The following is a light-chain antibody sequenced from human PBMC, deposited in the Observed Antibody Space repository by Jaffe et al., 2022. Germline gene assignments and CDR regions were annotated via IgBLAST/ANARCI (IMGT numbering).Light chain of an antibody. CDR2: AAS. V-gene: IGKV1-39*01. CDR1: QSIGNY. Sequence: DIQMTQSPSSLSASIGDRVAIACRASQSIGNYLNWYQHKPGKAPKLLIYAASRLQTGVPSRFSGSGSGTDFTLIISSMQPEDFATYFCQQTNTASWTFGQGTQVEI. J-gene: IGKJ1*01. CDR3: QQTNTASWT.